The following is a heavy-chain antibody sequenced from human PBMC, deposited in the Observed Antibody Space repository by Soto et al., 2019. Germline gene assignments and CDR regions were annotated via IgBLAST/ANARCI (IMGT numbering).Heavy chain of an antibody. J-gene: IGHJ3*02. CDR3: AKAPLAFDI. CDR1: GFSVTESV. CDR2: ITESGAVT. Sequence: VQLLESGGGLVQPGESRRLSYEVSGFSVTESVISWVRQAPGKGLEWVSSITESGAVTYYADSVKGRVTISRDTSKDTVFLQINNLRVEDTAVYYCAKAPLAFDIWGQGTLVTVSS. V-gene: IGHV3-23*01.